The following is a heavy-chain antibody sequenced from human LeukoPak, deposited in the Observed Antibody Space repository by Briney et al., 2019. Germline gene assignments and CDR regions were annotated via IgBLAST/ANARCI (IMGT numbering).Heavy chain of an antibody. CDR3: ARWGIPAAGGIDY. D-gene: IGHD6-13*01. V-gene: IGHV3-33*01. Sequence: PGGSLGFSCAAPGFTFSCCGMHWVRKAPGRGLEGVAVIWYDGGNKYYADSVKGRFTISRDNSKGTLFLEMNSLRAEDTGVYYCARWGIPAAGGIDYWGQGTLVTVSS. CDR1: GFTFSCCG. CDR2: IWYDGGNK. J-gene: IGHJ4*02.